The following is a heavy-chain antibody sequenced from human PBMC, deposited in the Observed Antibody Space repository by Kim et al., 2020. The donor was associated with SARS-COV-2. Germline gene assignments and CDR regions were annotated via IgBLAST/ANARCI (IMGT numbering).Heavy chain of an antibody. CDR3: ARAIDTSGLYY. CDR2: VTHGGST. CDR1: GGPLIGYY. V-gene: IGHV4-34*01. D-gene: IGHD3-22*01. J-gene: IGHJ4*02. Sequence: SETLSLTCGVSGGPLIGYYWTWIRQPPGKGLEWIGEVTHGGSTNYSPSLQDRLTISVDMSKNQFSLKLASVTAADTAVYFCARAIDTSGLYYWGQGTLV.